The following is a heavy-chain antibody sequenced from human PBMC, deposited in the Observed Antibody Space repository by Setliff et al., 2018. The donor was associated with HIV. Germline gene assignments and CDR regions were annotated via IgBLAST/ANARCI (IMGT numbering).Heavy chain of an antibody. CDR3: ARGFCSGGFCHPNFYHYMDV. CDR1: GGSSSTSDYY. J-gene: IGHJ6*03. CDR2: IYSSGTK. Sequence: SETLSLTCTVSGGSSSTSDYYWGWIRQPPGKGLEWIGYIYSSGTKYYNPSLKSRLAISLDTSKNQFSLNLKSVTAADAAVYYCARGFCSGGFCHPNFYHYMDVWGKGTTVTVSS. D-gene: IGHD2-15*01. V-gene: IGHV4-30-4*08.